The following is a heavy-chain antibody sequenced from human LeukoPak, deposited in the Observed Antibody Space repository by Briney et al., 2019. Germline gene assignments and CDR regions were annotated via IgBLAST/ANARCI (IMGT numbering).Heavy chain of an antibody. J-gene: IGHJ5*02. CDR3: ARGGLFSGRGYWFDP. CDR1: GYTFTGYY. V-gene: IGHV1-2*04. CDR2: INPNSGGT. D-gene: IGHD3-10*01. Sequence: ASVKVSCKASGYTFTGYYMHWVRQAPGQGLEWMGWINPNSGGTNYAQKFQGWVTMTRDTSISTAYMELSRLRSDDTAVYYCARGGLFSGRGYWFDPWGQGTLVTVSS.